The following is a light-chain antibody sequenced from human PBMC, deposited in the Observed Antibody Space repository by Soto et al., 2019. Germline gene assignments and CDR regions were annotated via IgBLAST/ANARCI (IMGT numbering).Light chain of an antibody. J-gene: IGLJ3*02. CDR1: RSNIGAGYN. Sequence: QSALTQPPSVSGAPGQRVTISCTGSRSNIGAGYNVHWYQQVPGTAPKLLIYGDSNRPSGVPDRFSGSKSGTSASLAITGLQAEDEADYYCQSYDSSLSGWLFGGGTKLTVL. CDR3: QSYDSSLSGWL. V-gene: IGLV1-40*01. CDR2: GDS.